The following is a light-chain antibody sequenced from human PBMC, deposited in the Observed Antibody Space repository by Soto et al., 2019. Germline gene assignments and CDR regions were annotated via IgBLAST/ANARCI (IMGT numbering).Light chain of an antibody. CDR3: SSYTNSITLPYV. J-gene: IGLJ1*01. CDR2: EVR. CDR1: STDVGGYNY. Sequence: QSALTQPASVSGSPGQSITISCTGTSTDVGGYNYVSWYQQHPGKAPKLMIYEVRNRPSGVSNRFSGSKSGNTASLTISGLQAEDEADYYCSSYTNSITLPYVFGTGTKLTVL. V-gene: IGLV2-14*01.